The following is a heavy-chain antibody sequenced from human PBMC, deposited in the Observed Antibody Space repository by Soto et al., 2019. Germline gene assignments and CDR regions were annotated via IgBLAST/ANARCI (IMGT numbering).Heavy chain of an antibody. V-gene: IGHV3-49*04. D-gene: IGHD6-19*01. J-gene: IGHJ6*02. CDR3: TREVGSSGWTRYYYYYGMDV. Sequence: GSLRLSCTASGFTFGGYAMSWVRQAPGKGLEWVGFIRSKAYGGTTEYAASVKGRFTISRDDSKSIAYLQMNSLKTEDTAVYYCTREVGSSGWTRYYYYYGMDVWGPGTKVTVS. CDR2: IRSKAYGGTT. CDR1: GFTFGGYA.